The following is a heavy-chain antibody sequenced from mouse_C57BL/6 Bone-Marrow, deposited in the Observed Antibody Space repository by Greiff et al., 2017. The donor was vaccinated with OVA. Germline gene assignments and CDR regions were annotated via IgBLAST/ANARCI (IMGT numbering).Heavy chain of an antibody. CDR1: GYTFTDYY. V-gene: IGHV1-75*01. D-gene: IGHD1-1*01. J-gene: IGHJ2*01. Sequence: QVQLQQSGPELVKPGASVKISCKASGYTFTDYYINWVKQRPGQGLEWIGWIFPGSGSTYYNEQFKGKATLTVDNSSSTAYMLLSSLTSEDSAVYFGARSPYYYGSREDYFDYWGQGTTLTVSS. CDR2: IFPGSGST. CDR3: ARSPYYYGSREDYFDY.